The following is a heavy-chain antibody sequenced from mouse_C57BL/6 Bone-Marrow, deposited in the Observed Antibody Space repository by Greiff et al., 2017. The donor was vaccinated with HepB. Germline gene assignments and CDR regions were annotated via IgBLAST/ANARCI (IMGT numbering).Heavy chain of an antibody. CDR3: AKGGLLTYFDY. J-gene: IGHJ2*01. V-gene: IGHV1-22*01. Sequence: EVKLQESGPELVKPGASVKMSCKASGYTFTDYNMHWVKQSHGKSLEWIGYINPNNGGTSYNQKFKGKATLTVNKSSSTAYMELRSLTSEDSAVYDCAKGGLLTYFDYWGQGTTLTVSS. CDR1: GYTFTDYN. D-gene: IGHD1-1*01. CDR2: INPNNGGT.